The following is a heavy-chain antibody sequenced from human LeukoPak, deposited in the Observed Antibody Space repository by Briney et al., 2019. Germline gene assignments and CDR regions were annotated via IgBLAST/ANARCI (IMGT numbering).Heavy chain of an antibody. J-gene: IGHJ6*04. Sequence: PSETLSLTCTVSGGSISSSSYYWGWIRQPPGKGLEWLGSIYYSGSTYYNPSLKSRVTISVDTSKNQFSLKLSSVTAADTAVYYCARPELYQRRGGSGSYYLMDVWGKGTTVTVSS. CDR2: IYYSGST. D-gene: IGHD3-10*01. CDR1: GGSISSSSYY. CDR3: ARPELYQRRGGSGSYYLMDV. V-gene: IGHV4-39*01.